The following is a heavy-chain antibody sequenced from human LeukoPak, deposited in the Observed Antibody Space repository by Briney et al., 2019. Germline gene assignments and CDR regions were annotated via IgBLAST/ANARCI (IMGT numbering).Heavy chain of an antibody. D-gene: IGHD6-13*01. CDR1: GFTFSDYY. V-gene: IGHV3-11*06. J-gene: IGHJ5*02. CDR3: ARPPYSSSWDPGWFDP. CDR2: ISSSSDYT. Sequence: GGSLRLSCLASGFTFSDYYMSWIRQAPGKGLEWVSYISSSSDYTNYADSVRGRFTISRDNAKNSLYLQMNSLRAEDTAVYYCARPPYSSSWDPGWFDPWGQGTLITVSS.